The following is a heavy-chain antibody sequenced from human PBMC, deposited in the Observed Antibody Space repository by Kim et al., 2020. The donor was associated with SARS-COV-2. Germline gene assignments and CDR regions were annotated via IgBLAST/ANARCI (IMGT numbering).Heavy chain of an antibody. Sequence: GGSLRLSCAASGFIFSNHEFNWVRQAPGKGLEGVSYISSSGGVTSYADSVKGRFTISRDHAKNSVYLQMDSLRADDTAVYYCARDDCSGNSFFSTDAFDVWRQGTMVTFSS. CDR3: ARDDCSGNSFFSTDAFDV. J-gene: IGHJ3*01. D-gene: IGHD2-15*01. CDR2: ISSSGGVT. CDR1: GFIFSNHE. V-gene: IGHV3-48*03.